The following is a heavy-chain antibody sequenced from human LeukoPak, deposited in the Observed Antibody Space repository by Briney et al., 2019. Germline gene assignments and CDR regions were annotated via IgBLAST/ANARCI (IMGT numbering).Heavy chain of an antibody. Sequence: GGSLRLSCAASGFTFSSYDMHWVRQATGKGLEWVSAIGTAGDTYYPGSVKGRSTISRENAKNSLYLQMNSLRAGDTAVYYCARGVVLRYFDRWGQGTLVTVSS. CDR3: ARGVVLRYFDR. D-gene: IGHD3-9*01. V-gene: IGHV3-13*01. CDR2: IGTAGDT. J-gene: IGHJ4*02. CDR1: GFTFSSYD.